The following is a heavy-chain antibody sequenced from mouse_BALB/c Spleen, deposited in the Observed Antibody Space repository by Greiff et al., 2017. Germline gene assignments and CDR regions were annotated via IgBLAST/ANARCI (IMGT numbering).Heavy chain of an antibody. CDR3: AREKYGNYEDYFDY. CDR1: GFTFSSYA. V-gene: IGHV5-6-5*01. J-gene: IGHJ2*01. D-gene: IGHD2-10*02. Sequence: DVKLVESGGGLVKPGGSLKLSCAASGFTFSSYAMSWVRQTPEKRLEWVASISSGGGTYYPDSVKGRFTISRDNARNILYLQMSSLRSEDTAMYYCAREKYGNYEDYFDYWGQGTTLTVSS. CDR2: ISSGGGT.